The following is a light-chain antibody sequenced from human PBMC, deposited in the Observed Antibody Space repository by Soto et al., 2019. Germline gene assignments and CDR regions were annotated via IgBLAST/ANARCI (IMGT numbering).Light chain of an antibody. CDR2: SDN. J-gene: IGLJ2*01. CDR3: ASWDDSLNGV. CDR1: SSNIGSNT. V-gene: IGLV1-44*01. Sequence: QSVLTQPPSASGTPGQRVTISCSGSSSNIGSNTVSWYQQLPGTAPKLLVYSDNQRPSGVPDRFSGSKSGTSASLAISGLQSEDEADYYCASWDDSLNGVFGGGT.